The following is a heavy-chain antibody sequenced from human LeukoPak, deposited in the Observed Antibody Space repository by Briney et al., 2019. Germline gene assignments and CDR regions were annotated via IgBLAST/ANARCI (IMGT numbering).Heavy chain of an antibody. J-gene: IGHJ2*01. V-gene: IGHV1-46*01. CDR3: ARITMMTSGWYFDL. CDR1: GYTFTSYY. D-gene: IGHD3-22*01. CDR2: VHPSGGST. Sequence: ASVKLSCKASGYTFTSYYMHWLRQAPGQGLEWMGIVHPSGGSTSYAQKFQGRVTMTRDTATSTVYMELNSLRSEDTALYYCARITMMTSGWYFDLWGRGSLVTVSS.